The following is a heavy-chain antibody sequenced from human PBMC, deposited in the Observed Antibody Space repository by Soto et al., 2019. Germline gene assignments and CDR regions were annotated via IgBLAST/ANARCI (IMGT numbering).Heavy chain of an antibody. CDR3: ASNTHFSSWSQCDS. CDR2: IYYSGST. V-gene: IGHV4-59*01. Sequence: QVQLQESGPGLVKPSETLSLTCTVSGGSISSYYWSWIRQPPGKGLEWIGYIYYSGSTNYNPSRRSRVTISVDTSKNQFALKLSSVTAADTAVYYCASNTHFSSWSQCDSWGQGTVVTVSS. D-gene: IGHD6-13*01. J-gene: IGHJ4*02. CDR1: GGSISSYY.